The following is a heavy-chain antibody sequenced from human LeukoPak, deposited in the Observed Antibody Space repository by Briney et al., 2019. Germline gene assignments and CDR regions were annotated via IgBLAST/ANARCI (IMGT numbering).Heavy chain of an antibody. CDR2: MNLNSGNT. D-gene: IGHD2-2*01. CDR1: GGTFSSDT. V-gene: IGHV1-8*02. CDR3: ARSEHCSSTNCARGAFDI. Sequence: ASVKVSCKASGGTFSSDTINWVRQATGQGLEWMGWMNLNSGNTGYAQKFQGRVTMTRNTSISTAYMELSSLRSEDTAVYYCARSEHCSSTNCARGAFDIWGQGIMVTVSS. J-gene: IGHJ3*02.